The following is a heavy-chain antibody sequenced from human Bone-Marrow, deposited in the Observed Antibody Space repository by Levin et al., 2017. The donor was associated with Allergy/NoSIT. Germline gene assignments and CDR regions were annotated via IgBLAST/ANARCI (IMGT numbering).Heavy chain of an antibody. Sequence: GESLKISCAASGFTFSDYYMSWIRQAPGKGLEWVSYISSSGSTIYYADSVKGRFTISRDNAKNSLYLQMNSLRAEDTAVYYCARSPSYYDSSGYPVPQNYFDYWGQGTLVTVSS. CDR3: ARSPSYYDSSGYPVPQNYFDY. V-gene: IGHV3-11*01. CDR2: ISSSGSTI. J-gene: IGHJ4*02. CDR1: GFTFSDYY. D-gene: IGHD3-22*01.